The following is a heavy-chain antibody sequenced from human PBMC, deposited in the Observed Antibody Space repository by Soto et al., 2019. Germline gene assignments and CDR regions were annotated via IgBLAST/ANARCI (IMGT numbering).Heavy chain of an antibody. J-gene: IGHJ4*02. D-gene: IGHD1-26*01. CDR2: VSGDTGST. CDR3: AKDGSGSYQPTFFDY. Sequence: EVQLLESGGGLVQPGGSLRLSCAVSGITFSSYAMSWVRQAPGKGLEWVSGVSGDTGSTFYADSVKGRCIVSRDNSKNTLYLNMNSLRADDTAMYYCAKDGSGSYQPTFFDYWGQGTLVTVSS. CDR1: GITFSSYA. V-gene: IGHV3-23*01.